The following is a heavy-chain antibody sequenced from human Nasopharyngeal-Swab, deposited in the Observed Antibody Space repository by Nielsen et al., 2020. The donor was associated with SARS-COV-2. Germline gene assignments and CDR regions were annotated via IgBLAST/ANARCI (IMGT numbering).Heavy chain of an antibody. CDR3: ARGGRSDYYDSLDVWGRRLDV. V-gene: IGHV4-34*01. D-gene: IGHD3-16*01. CDR1: GGSFSGNY. CDR2: ISPSGGT. J-gene: IGHJ6*02. Sequence: SETLSLTCAFYGGSFSGNYWPWIRQPPGEGLEWIGEISPSGGTNYGPSLKNRVTISLDKSNYHFSLTIRAGTAVDTAVYFCARGGRSDYYDSLDVWGRRLDVWGQGTKVTVSS.